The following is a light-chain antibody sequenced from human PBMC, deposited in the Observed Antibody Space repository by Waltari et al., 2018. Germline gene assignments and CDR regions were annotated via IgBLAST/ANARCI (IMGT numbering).Light chain of an antibody. V-gene: IGLV2-14*03. CDR2: DVS. CDR3: SSYSTTTTLVV. Sequence: QSVLTQPASVSGSPGQSITISCTGTSNDIGDYTYISWYQQHPGKGPKLLIYDVSSRPSGVSHRFSGSKSGNTASLTLSGLQAEDEGYYYCSSYSTTTTLVVFGGGTKLTVL. J-gene: IGLJ2*01. CDR1: SNDIGDYTY.